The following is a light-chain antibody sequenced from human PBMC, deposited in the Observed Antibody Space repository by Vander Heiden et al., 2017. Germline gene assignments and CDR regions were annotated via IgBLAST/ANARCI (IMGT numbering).Light chain of an antibody. J-gene: IGLJ3*02. V-gene: IGLV2-23*02. CDR3: CSYAGSRV. CDR1: SRDVWRYNL. Sequence: QSALTQPASVSGSPGQSITISCTGTSRDVWRYNLVSGDQPHPGKAPKLVIYEVSKRPSGVSNRFSGSKSGNTASLTISGLQAEDEADYYCCSYAGSRVFGGGTKLTVL. CDR2: EVS.